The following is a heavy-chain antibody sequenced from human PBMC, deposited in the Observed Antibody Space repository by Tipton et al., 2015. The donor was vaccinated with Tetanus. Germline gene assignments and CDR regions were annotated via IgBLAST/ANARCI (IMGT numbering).Heavy chain of an antibody. CDR3: ARHNPSGLWFGELDSSFDY. CDR1: GDSISSSTYY. V-gene: IGHV4-39*01. Sequence: TLSLTCSLSGDSISSSTYYWGWIRQPPGKGLEWIGSIYENGDTYYTPSLKSRLTISVDTSKNQFSLKLSSVTAADTAVYYCARHNPSGLWFGELDSSFDYWGQGALVTVSS. CDR2: IYENGDT. J-gene: IGHJ4*02. D-gene: IGHD3-10*01.